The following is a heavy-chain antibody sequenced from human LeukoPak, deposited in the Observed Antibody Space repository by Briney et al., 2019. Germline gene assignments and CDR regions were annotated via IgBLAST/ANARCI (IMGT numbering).Heavy chain of an antibody. CDR2: IYGGGST. J-gene: IGHJ3*02. D-gene: IGHD1-26*01. Sequence: GGSLRLSCAVSAFTVSSNYVSWVRQAPGKGLEWVSVIYGGGSTNYADSVKGRFTISRDNSKNTLYLQMNSLRAEDTAVYYCARDHSGSSQRAFDIWGQGTMVTVSS. CDR1: AFTVSSNY. CDR3: ARDHSGSSQRAFDI. V-gene: IGHV3-66*02.